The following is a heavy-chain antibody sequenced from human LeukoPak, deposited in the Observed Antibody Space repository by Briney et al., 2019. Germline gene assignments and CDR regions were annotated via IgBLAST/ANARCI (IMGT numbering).Heavy chain of an antibody. V-gene: IGHV1-3*01. CDR2: INAGNGNT. CDR1: GYTFTSYA. Sequence: ASVKVSCKASGYTFTSYAMHWVRQAPGQRLEWMGWINAGNGNTKYSQKFQGRVTITRDTSASTAYMELSSLRSEDTAVYYCARTSSHYYGSGTPFDPWGQGTLVTVSS. D-gene: IGHD3-10*01. CDR3: ARTSSHYYGSGTPFDP. J-gene: IGHJ5*02.